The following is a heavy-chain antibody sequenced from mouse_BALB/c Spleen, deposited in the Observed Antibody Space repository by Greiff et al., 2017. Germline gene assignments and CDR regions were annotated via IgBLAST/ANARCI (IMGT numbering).Heavy chain of an antibody. CDR2: IDTSDSYT. D-gene: IGHD2-1*01. V-gene: IGHV1-69*01. CDR3: ARWGNYAFDY. J-gene: IGHJ2*01. CDR1: GYTFTDYW. Sequence: QVQLKQPGAELVMPGASVKMSCKASGYTFTDYWMHWVKQRPGQGLEWIGAIDTSDSYTSYNQKFKGKATLTVDESSSTAYMQLSSLTSEDSAVYYCARWGNYAFDYWGQGTTLTVSS.